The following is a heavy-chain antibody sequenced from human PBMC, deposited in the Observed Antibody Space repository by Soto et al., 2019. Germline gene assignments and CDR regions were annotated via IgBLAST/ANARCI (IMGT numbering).Heavy chain of an antibody. CDR1: GFSFSSYG. J-gene: IGHJ4*02. CDR2: ISYDGSNK. CDR3: AKDSGYEIGSFDY. V-gene: IGHV3-30*18. Sequence: QVQLVESGGGVVQPGRSLRLSCAASGFSFSSYGMHWVRQAPGKGLEWVAVISYDGSNKYYADSVKGRFTISRDNSKNTLYLQMNSLRAEDKALYYCAKDSGYEIGSFDYWGQGTLVTVSS. D-gene: IGHD5-12*01.